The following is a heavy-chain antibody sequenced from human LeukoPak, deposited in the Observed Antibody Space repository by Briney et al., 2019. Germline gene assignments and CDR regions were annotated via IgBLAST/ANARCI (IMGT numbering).Heavy chain of an antibody. CDR3: AHRKNYYDSSVFDN. D-gene: IGHD3-22*01. CDR2: IYWDDDR. J-gene: IGHJ4*02. Sequence: AGPTLVNPTQTLKLTCTFSGFSLNTRGVGAGWIRQPPGRALEWLALIYWDDDRRYSPSLKSRLTITKDTSKNQVVLTMTNMDPVDTATYFCAHRKNYYDSSVFDNWGQGTLVTVSS. CDR1: GFSLNTRGVG. V-gene: IGHV2-5*02.